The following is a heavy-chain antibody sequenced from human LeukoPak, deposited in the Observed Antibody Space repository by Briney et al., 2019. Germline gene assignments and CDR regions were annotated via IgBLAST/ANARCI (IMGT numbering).Heavy chain of an antibody. CDR1: GYIFTSFD. V-gene: IGHV1-8*01. D-gene: IGHD2-2*02. CDR2: MNPNSGNT. Sequence: ASVKVSCKTFGYIFTSFDISWVRQAPGQGLELMGWMNPNSGNTGYTQKFQGRVTMTRDTSISTAYMELSGLRSEDTAVYFCARALTYTYTWYFAYWGQGTRVTVSS. J-gene: IGHJ4*02. CDR3: ARALTYTYTWYFAY.